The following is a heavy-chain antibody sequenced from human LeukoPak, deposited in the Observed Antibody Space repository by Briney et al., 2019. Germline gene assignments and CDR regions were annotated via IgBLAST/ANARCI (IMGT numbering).Heavy chain of an antibody. Sequence: GGSLRLSCAASGFTFDDYGMSWVRHAPGKGLEWVSGINWNGGSTGYADSVKGRFTISRDNAKNSLYLQMNSLRAEDTAVYYCARSIPGIAVAGHPFDYWGQGTLVTVSS. CDR2: INWNGGST. D-gene: IGHD6-19*01. CDR3: ARSIPGIAVAGHPFDY. J-gene: IGHJ4*02. V-gene: IGHV3-20*04. CDR1: GFTFDDYG.